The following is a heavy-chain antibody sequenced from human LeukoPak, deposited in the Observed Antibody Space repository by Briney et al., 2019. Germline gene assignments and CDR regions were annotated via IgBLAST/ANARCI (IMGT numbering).Heavy chain of an antibody. J-gene: IGHJ4*02. CDR1: GWSFSGYY. V-gene: IGHV4-34*01. Sequence: SETLSLTCAGYGWSFSGYYWSWIRQPPGKGLEWMGEINQSGSTNYNQSLKSRVTISVDTSKNQFSVKLSSVTAANTAVYYCARVGVATIESCFDFWGQGSLVTVSS. CDR3: ARVGVATIESCFDF. D-gene: IGHD5-12*01. CDR2: INQSGST.